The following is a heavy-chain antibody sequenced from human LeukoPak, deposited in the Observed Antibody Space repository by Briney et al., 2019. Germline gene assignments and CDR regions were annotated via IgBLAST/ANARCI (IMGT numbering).Heavy chain of an antibody. Sequence: GGSLRLSCAASGFTFSNYWMSWVRQAPGKGLEWVANIKQDGSEKNYVDSVKGRFTISRDNAKNSLYLQMNSLRAEDAAVYYCANEGEIGYGYFYWGQGTLVTVSS. CDR2: IKQDGSEK. CDR3: ANEGEIGYGYFY. J-gene: IGHJ4*02. V-gene: IGHV3-7*01. CDR1: GFTFSNYW. D-gene: IGHD5-18*01.